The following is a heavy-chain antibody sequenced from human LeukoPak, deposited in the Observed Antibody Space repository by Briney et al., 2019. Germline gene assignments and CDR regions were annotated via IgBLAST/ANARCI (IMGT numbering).Heavy chain of an antibody. J-gene: IGHJ4*02. CDR2: ISGSGGST. CDR1: GFTFSSYA. CDR3: AKDGETRLAYCGGDCSGPFDY. Sequence: GGSLRLSCAASGFTFSSYAMSWVRQAPGKGLEWVSAISGSGGSTYYADSVKGRFTISRDNSKNTLYLQMNSLRAEDTAVYYCAKDGETRLAYCGGDCSGPFDYWGQGTLVTVSS. V-gene: IGHV3-23*01. D-gene: IGHD2-21*02.